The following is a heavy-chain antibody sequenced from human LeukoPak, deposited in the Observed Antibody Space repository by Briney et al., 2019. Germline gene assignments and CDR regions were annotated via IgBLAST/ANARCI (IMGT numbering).Heavy chain of an antibody. Sequence: ASVKVSCKASGYTFTSSDINWVRQATGQGLEWMGWMNPNSGNTGYAQKFQGRVTMTRNTSISTAYMELSSLRSEDTAVYYCARGPGYSSGWYWFDPWGQGTLVTVSS. D-gene: IGHD6-19*01. V-gene: IGHV1-8*01. J-gene: IGHJ5*02. CDR2: MNPNSGNT. CDR3: ARGPGYSSGWYWFDP. CDR1: GYTFTSSD.